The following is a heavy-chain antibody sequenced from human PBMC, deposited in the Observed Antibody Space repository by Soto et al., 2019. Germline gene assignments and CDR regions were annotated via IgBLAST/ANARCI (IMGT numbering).Heavy chain of an antibody. V-gene: IGHV1-69*01. Sequence: QVQLVQSGAEVKKPGSSVQVSCKASGGTFSSYSINWVRHAPGQGLEWMGEIIPIFGTANYAQKFQGRVTITADESTSTAYMELSSLRSEDTAVYYCARDGGRHSGGIDYWGQGTLVTVSS. CDR1: GGTFSSYS. CDR3: ARDGGRHSGGIDY. D-gene: IGHD1-26*01. J-gene: IGHJ4*02. CDR2: IIPIFGTA.